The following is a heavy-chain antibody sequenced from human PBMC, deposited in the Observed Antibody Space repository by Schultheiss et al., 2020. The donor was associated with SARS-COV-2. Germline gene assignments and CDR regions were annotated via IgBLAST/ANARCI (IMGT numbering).Heavy chain of an antibody. CDR2: IYSGGST. J-gene: IGHJ4*02. D-gene: IGHD3-3*01. CDR3: ASVHYDFWSGPEGNYFDY. CDR1: GFTVSSNY. Sequence: GGSLRLSCAVSGFTVSSNYMSWVRQASGKGLEWVSVIYSGGSTYYADSVKGRFTISRDNSKNTLYLQMNSLRAEDTAVYYCASVHYDFWSGPEGNYFDYWGQGTLVTVSS. V-gene: IGHV3-53*01.